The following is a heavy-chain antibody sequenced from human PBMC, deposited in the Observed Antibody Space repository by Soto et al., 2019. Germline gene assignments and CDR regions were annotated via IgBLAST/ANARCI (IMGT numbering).Heavy chain of an antibody. CDR3: INSWGLSRADS. J-gene: IGHJ5*01. CDR2: IYYSGST. V-gene: IGHV4-31*03. Sequence: PSETLSLTCTVSGGSISSGGYYWSWIRQHPGKGLEWIGYIYYSGSTYYNPSLKSRVTISVDTSKNQVSLSLTSVTAADTARYYCINSWGLSRADSWGRGILVTVSS. CDR1: GGSISSGGYY. D-gene: IGHD3-16*01.